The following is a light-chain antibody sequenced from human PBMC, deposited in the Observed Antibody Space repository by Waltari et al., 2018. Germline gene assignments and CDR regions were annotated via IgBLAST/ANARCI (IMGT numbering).Light chain of an antibody. J-gene: IGKJ2*01. V-gene: IGKV4-1*01. CDR2: WAC. CDR1: QSLLYSSNNKNY. Sequence: DIVVTQSPDSLAVSLGERASINCKSSQSLLYSSNNKNYLAWYQQKPGQPPKLLISWACTRKYGVPDRFSGSGSGTDFTLTISSLQAEDVALYYCQQYYSTPPYTFGQGTQLEIK. CDR3: QQYYSTPPYT.